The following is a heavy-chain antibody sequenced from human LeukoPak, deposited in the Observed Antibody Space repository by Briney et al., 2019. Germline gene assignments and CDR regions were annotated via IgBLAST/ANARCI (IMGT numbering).Heavy chain of an antibody. J-gene: IGHJ5*02. V-gene: IGHV3-53*01. CDR3: AGNLRFLEWGNWFDP. D-gene: IGHD3-3*01. CDR2: IYSGGST. Sequence: GGSLRLSCAASGFTVSSNYMSWVRQAPGKGLEWVSVIYSGGSTHYADSVKGRFTISRDNSKNMLYLQMNSLRAEDTAVYYCAGNLRFLEWGNWFDPWGQGTLVTVSS. CDR1: GFTVSSNY.